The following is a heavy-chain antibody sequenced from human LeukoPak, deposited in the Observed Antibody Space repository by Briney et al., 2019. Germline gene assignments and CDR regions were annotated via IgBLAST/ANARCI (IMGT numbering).Heavy chain of an antibody. D-gene: IGHD1-26*01. Sequence: GGSLRLSCAASGFTFSSYSMNWVRPAPGKGLEWVSSISSSSSYIYYADSVKGRFTISRDNAKNSLYLQMNSLRAEDTAVYYCARGESGSDYVFDYWGEGTLVTVSS. CDR1: GFTFSSYS. V-gene: IGHV3-21*01. CDR3: ARGESGSDYVFDY. CDR2: ISSSSSYI. J-gene: IGHJ4*02.